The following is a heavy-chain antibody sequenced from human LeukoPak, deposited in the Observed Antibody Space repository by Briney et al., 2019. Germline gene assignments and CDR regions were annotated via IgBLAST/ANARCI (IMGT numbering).Heavy chain of an antibody. J-gene: IGHJ4*02. V-gene: IGHV3-73*01. CDR3: TSGLSVRRSNNTPVDY. CDR1: GFTFGGSA. CDR2: IRSKANSYAT. D-gene: IGHD1-1*01. Sequence: GGSLKLSCAASGFTFGGSAMHWVRQASGKGLEWVGRIRSKANSYATVYAASVKGRFTTSRDDSKNTAYLQMNSLKTEDTAVYYCTSGLSVRRSNNTPVDYWGQGTLVTVSS.